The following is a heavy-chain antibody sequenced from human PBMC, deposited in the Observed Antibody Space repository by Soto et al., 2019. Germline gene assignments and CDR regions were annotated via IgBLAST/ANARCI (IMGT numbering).Heavy chain of an antibody. D-gene: IGHD2-15*01. Sequence: QVQLVQSGAEVKKPGSSVKVSCKASGGTFSSYAISWVRQAPGQGLEWMGGIIPIFGTANYAQKFQGRVRITADESTSTAYMGLSSLRSEETAVYYCARESRYCSGGSCYFLPGIDYWGQGTLVTVSS. CDR2: IIPIFGTA. V-gene: IGHV1-69*12. CDR3: ARESRYCSGGSCYFLPGIDY. CDR1: GGTFSSYA. J-gene: IGHJ4*02.